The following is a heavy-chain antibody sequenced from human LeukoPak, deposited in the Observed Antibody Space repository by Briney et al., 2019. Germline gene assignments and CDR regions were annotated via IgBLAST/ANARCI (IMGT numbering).Heavy chain of an antibody. V-gene: IGHV1-18*04. CDR3: ARGGDIVVVVAATSSYYYGMDV. CDR2: ISAYNGNT. D-gene: IGHD2-15*01. CDR1: GYTFTSYG. Sequence: ASVKVSCKASGYTFTSYGISWVRQAPGQGLEWMGWISAYNGNTNYAQKLQGRVTMTTDTPTSTAYMELRSLRSDDTAVYYCARGGDIVVVVAATSSYYYGMDVWGKGTTVTVSS. J-gene: IGHJ6*04.